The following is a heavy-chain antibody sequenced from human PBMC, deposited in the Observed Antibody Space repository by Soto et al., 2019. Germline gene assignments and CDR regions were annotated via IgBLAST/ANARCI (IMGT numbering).Heavy chain of an antibody. CDR1: GFTLSSYE. V-gene: IGHV3-48*03. CDR3: ARARTTFGVAHDY. J-gene: IGHJ4*02. CDR2: ISNSGTTI. D-gene: IGHD3-3*01. Sequence: GGSLRLSCAASGFTLSSYEMNWVRQAPGMGLEWVSYISNSGTTIYYADSVKGRFTISRDNAENSLYLQMNSLRAEDTAAYYCARARTTFGVAHDYWGQGTLVTVSS.